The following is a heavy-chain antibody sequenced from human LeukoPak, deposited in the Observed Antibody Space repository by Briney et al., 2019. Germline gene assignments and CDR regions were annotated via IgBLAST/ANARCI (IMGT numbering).Heavy chain of an antibody. J-gene: IGHJ2*01. Sequence: SETLSLTCTVSGGSISGYYWSWVRQPPGKGLEWIGSIYYSGSTNYNPSLKSRVTISVDTSKNQFSLKLSSVTAADTAVYYCARDQTGYCSSTSCQNWYFDLWGRGTLVTVSS. D-gene: IGHD2-2*01. CDR3: ARDQTGYCSSTSCQNWYFDL. V-gene: IGHV4-59*01. CDR2: IYYSGST. CDR1: GGSISGYY.